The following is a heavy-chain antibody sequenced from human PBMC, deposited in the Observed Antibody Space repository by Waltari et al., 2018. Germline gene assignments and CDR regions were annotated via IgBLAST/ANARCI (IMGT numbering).Heavy chain of an antibody. J-gene: IGHJ4*02. CDR2: INNDGTST. V-gene: IGHV3-74*01. CDR3: TRAGYYRFDY. CDR1: GFTFSSYC. Sequence: EVQLVESGGGLVQPGGSLRLSCVASGFTFSSYCMHWVRQAPGKGLVWVSRINNDGTSTSCADSVKGRFTISRDNAKNTLYLQMNSLRAEDTAVYYCTRAGYYRFDYWGQGTLATVSS. D-gene: IGHD3-9*01.